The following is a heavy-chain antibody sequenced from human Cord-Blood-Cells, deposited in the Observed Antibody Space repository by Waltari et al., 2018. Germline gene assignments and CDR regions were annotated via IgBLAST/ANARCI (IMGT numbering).Heavy chain of an antibody. CDR2: IIPIFGTA. D-gene: IGHD5-18*01. Sequence: QVQLVQSGAEVKKPGSSVKVSCKASGGTFSSYAISWVRQAPGQGLEWMGGIIPIFGTANYAQKFQGRVTITADESTSTAYMELSSLRSEDTAVYYCASPGYSYGYVYYYYYGMDVWGQGTTVTVSS. CDR3: ASPGYSYGYVYYYYYGMDV. J-gene: IGHJ6*02. CDR1: GGTFSSYA. V-gene: IGHV1-69*01.